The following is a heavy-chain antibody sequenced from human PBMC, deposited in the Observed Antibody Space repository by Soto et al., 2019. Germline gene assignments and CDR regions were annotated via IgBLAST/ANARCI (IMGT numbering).Heavy chain of an antibody. J-gene: IGHJ5*02. V-gene: IGHV1-8*01. CDR3: EGWRRVGNWFGP. CDR1: GYTFTSYD. D-gene: IGHD1-26*01. Sequence: QVQLVQSGAEVKKPGASVKVSCKASGYTFTSYDINWVRQATGQGLEWMGWMNPNSGNTGYAQKFQGRVTMTRNTSISTADMELSILGSEDTAVYYCEGWRRVGNWFGPWGQGTLVTVSS. CDR2: MNPNSGNT.